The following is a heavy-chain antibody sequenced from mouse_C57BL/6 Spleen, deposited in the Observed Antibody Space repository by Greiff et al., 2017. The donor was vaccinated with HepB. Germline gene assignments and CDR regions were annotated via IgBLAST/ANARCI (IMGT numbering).Heavy chain of an antibody. J-gene: IGHJ4*01. D-gene: IGHD2-4*01. CDR3: ARRGLGGAMDY. Sequence: EVKVVESGGGLVQPGESLKLSCESNAYEFPSHDMSWVRKTPEKRLELVAAINSDGGSTYYPDTMERRFIISRDNTKKTLYLQMSSLRSEDTALYYCARRGLGGAMDYWGQGTSVTVSS. CDR2: INSDGGST. V-gene: IGHV5-2*01. CDR1: AYEFPSHD.